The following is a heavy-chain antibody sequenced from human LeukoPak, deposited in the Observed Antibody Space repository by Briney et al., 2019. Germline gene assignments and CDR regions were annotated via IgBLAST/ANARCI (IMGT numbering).Heavy chain of an antibody. J-gene: IGHJ4*02. Sequence: GESLKISCKGSGYSFTSYWIGWVRQMPGKGLEWMGIIYPGDSDTRYSPSFQGRVTISADKSMNTAYLQWSSLKASDTAMYYCARSYDRSGYPDYWGQGTLVTVSS. CDR1: GYSFTSYW. CDR3: ARSYDRSGYPDY. V-gene: IGHV5-51*01. D-gene: IGHD3-22*01. CDR2: IYPGDSDT.